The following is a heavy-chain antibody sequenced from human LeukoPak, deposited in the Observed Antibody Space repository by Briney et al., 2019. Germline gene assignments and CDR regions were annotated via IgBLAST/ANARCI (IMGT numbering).Heavy chain of an antibody. CDR3: ASLTTRTYDLDY. CDR1: GGSISSSRCC. V-gene: IGHV4-39*01. D-gene: IGHD3-22*01. J-gene: IGHJ4*02. Sequence: SETLSLTCTVSGGSISSSRCCWGWVRQPPGKGLERIGKNYYVGGTYYNPSLKSRVTISVDTSKHQFSLTLTSVTAADTAVYYCASLTTRTYDLDYWGQGTLVSVSS. CDR2: NYYVGGT.